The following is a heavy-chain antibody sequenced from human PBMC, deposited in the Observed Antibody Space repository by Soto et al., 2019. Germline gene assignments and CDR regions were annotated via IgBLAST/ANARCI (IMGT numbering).Heavy chain of an antibody. J-gene: IGHJ6*02. CDR3: ARSVPNSWVSRSSWYSLDV. V-gene: IGHV4-30-4*01. Sequence: LSLTCTVSGGSISSGDYYWSWIRQPPGKGLEWIGYIYYSGSTYYNPSLKSRVTISVDTSKNQFSLKLSSVTAADTAVYYCARSVPNSWVSRSSWYSLDVWGQGTTVTVSS. D-gene: IGHD6-13*01. CDR2: IYYSGST. CDR1: GGSISSGDYY.